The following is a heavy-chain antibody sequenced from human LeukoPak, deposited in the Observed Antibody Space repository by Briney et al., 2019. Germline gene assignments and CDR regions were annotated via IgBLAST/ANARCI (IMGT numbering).Heavy chain of an antibody. D-gene: IGHD3-3*02. CDR1: GYTFTSYG. J-gene: IGHJ5*02. V-gene: IGHV1-18*01. CDR2: ISAYNGNT. Sequence: ASVKVSCKASGYTFTSYGISWVRQAPGQGLEWMGWISAYNGNTNYAQKLHGRVTMTTDTSTSTAYMELRSLRSDDTAVYYCARDHRAISFEAGNWFDPWGQGTLVTVSS. CDR3: ARDHRAISFEAGNWFDP.